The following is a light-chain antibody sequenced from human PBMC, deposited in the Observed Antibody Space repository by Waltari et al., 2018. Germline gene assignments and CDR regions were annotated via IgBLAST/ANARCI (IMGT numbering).Light chain of an antibody. CDR1: QSVSSSY. CDR3: QHYDTSPPTYT. V-gene: IGKV3-20*01. Sequence: EIVLTQSPGTLSLSPGERDTLSCRASQSVSSSYHAWYQPQPGQAPRLLIYGASSRATGIPDRFSGSGSGTDFTLTISRLEPEDFAVYYCQHYDTSPPTYTFGQGTKLEIK. J-gene: IGKJ2*01. CDR2: GAS.